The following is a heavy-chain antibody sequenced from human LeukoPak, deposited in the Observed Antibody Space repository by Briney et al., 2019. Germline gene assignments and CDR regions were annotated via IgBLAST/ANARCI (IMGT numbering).Heavy chain of an antibody. J-gene: IGHJ3*02. Sequence: GASVKVSCKASGYTLTGYYMHWVRQAPGQGLEWMGWINPNSGGTSYAQKFQGRVTMTRDTSISTAYMELSRLRSDDTAVYYCARTHYYGTGSYYPDAFDIWGQGTMVTVSS. CDR1: GYTLTGYY. CDR3: ARTHYYGTGSYYPDAFDI. V-gene: IGHV1-2*02. D-gene: IGHD3-10*01. CDR2: INPNSGGT.